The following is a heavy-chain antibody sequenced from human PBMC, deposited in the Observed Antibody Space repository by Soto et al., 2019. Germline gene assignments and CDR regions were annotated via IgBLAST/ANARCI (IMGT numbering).Heavy chain of an antibody. Sequence: LRLSCAASGFTFSSYAMSWVRQAPGKGLEWVSVIYSGGSTYYADSVKGRFTISRDNYKNTLYLQMNSLRAEDTAVYYCARAYYDSSGYYDGYFDYWGQGTLVTVSS. V-gene: IGHV3-53*01. CDR3: ARAYYDSSGYYDGYFDY. CDR1: GFTFSSYA. D-gene: IGHD3-22*01. CDR2: IYSGGST. J-gene: IGHJ4*02.